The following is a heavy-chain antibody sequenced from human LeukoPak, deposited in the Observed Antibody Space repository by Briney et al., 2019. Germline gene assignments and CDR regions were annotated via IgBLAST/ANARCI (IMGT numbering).Heavy chain of an antibody. D-gene: IGHD3-9*01. CDR1: GYNFKSYD. Sequence: ASVTVSRKASGYNFKSYDINWVRQAAGQGLEWMGWMNPHGDYTGYSQKFQDRVTMTSDSSTTTAFMELSSLTSEDTALYYCARGLRDGLTGNDVLDVWGLGTMVIVTS. J-gene: IGHJ3*01. V-gene: IGHV1-8*01. CDR3: ARGLRDGLTGNDVLDV. CDR2: MNPHGDYT.